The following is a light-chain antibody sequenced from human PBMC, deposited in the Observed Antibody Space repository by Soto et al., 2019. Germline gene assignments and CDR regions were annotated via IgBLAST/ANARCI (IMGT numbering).Light chain of an antibody. J-gene: IGKJ5*01. CDR3: QQYENPPPKIT. CDR2: GAS. CDR1: QNIRNF. V-gene: IGKV1-33*01. Sequence: DIQMTQSPSSLSASVGDRVTITCRASQNIRNFLNWYQQKPGKAPKLLIYGASSLESGVPPRFSGSGSGTDFTFTISSLQPEDMATDYCQQYENPPPKITSGHVTRPEI.